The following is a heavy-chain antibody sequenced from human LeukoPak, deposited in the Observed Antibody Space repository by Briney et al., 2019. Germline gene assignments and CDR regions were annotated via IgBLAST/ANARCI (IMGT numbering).Heavy chain of an antibody. CDR1: GGTFSSYA. CDR3: AREEREYCGGDCNDAFDI. D-gene: IGHD2-21*02. V-gene: IGHV1-69*01. CDR2: IIPIFGTA. Sequence: SVKVSCKASGGTFSSYAICWVRQAPGQGLEWMGGIIPIFGTANYAQKFQGRVTITADESTSTAYMELSSLRSEDTAVYYCAREEREYCGGDCNDAFDIWGQGTMVTVSS. J-gene: IGHJ3*02.